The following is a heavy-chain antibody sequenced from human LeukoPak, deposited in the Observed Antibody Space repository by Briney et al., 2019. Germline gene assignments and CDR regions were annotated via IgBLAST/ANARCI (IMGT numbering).Heavy chain of an antibody. J-gene: IGHJ6*02. CDR2: INHSGST. D-gene: IGHD6-19*01. V-gene: IGHV4-34*01. CDR3: HGRKLAVAPYYYYGMDV. CDR1: GGSFSDYS. Sequence: SETLSLTCAVYGGSFSDYSWTWIRQPPGKALEWIGEINHSGSTNYNPSLKSRVTISVDTSKNQFSLKLSSVTAADTAVYYCHGRKLAVAPYYYYGMDVWGQGTTVTVSS.